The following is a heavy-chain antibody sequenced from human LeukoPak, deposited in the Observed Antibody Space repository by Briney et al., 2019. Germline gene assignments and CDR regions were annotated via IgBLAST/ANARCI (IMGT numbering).Heavy chain of an antibody. V-gene: IGHV3-30-3*01. Sequence: PGGSLRLSCAASGSTFSSYTMHWVRQAPGKGLEWVAVISYDGSNKYYADSVKGRLTISRDNSKNTLYLQMNSLRAEDTAGYYCARAYCSSTSCNWFDPWGQGTLVTVSS. CDR1: GSTFSSYT. J-gene: IGHJ5*02. D-gene: IGHD2-2*01. CDR2: ISYDGSNK. CDR3: ARAYCSSTSCNWFDP.